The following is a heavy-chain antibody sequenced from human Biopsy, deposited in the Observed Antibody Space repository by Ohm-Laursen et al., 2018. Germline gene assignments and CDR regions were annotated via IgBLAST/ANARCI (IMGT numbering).Heavy chain of an antibody. V-gene: IGHV4-34*08. CDR1: GKTFSDYY. J-gene: IGHJ4*02. Sequence: SGTLSLTWEVYGKTFSDYYWSWIRQPPGKGLEWIGQINQSGRTNYNPPLKSRVNISADKSNNQFSLKLTSVTSADTAVYFCGNEVHGRDYWGLGALVTVS. CDR2: INQSGRT. CDR3: GNEVHGRDY. D-gene: IGHD2-15*01.